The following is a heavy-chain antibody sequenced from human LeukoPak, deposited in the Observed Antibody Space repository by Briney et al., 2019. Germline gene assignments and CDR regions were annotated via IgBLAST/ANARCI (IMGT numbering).Heavy chain of an antibody. Sequence: VASVKVSCKASGYTFSSYGFSWVRQAPGQGLEWMGWINAYNGNTNYAQNPQGRVTMTTDTSTSTAYMELRSLRSDDTAVYYCARRQGTTLNFDYWGQGTLVTVSS. V-gene: IGHV1-18*01. J-gene: IGHJ4*02. CDR1: GYTFSSYG. CDR3: ARRQGTTLNFDY. CDR2: INAYNGNT. D-gene: IGHD1-1*01.